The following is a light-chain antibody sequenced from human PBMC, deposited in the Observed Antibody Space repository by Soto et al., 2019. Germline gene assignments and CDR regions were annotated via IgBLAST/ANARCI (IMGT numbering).Light chain of an antibody. CDR2: KDS. J-gene: IGLJ1*01. V-gene: IGLV3-27*01. CDR1: VLAKRY. Sequence: SYELTQPSSVSVSPGQTARITCSGNVLAKRYTRWLQQKPGQAPVLVIYKDSERPLGIPERFSGSSSGTTVTLTISGAQVEDEADYYCYCAADNNPSVFGTGTKLTVL. CDR3: YCAADNNPSV.